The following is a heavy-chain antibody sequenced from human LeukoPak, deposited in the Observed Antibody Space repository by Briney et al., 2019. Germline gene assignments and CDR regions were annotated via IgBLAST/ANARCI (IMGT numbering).Heavy chain of an antibody. CDR3: SGQVVGNDY. CDR1: GESSFSNYY. J-gene: IGHJ4*02. D-gene: IGHD3-22*01. Sequence: SETLSLTCAVYGESSFSNYYWSWIRQTPRGALEWIGEINHSGYTNYNPSLKSRVTLSIDTSKNQFSLRLNSVTAADTAVYYCSGQVVGNDYWGQGTLVTVSS. CDR2: INHSGYT. V-gene: IGHV4-34*01.